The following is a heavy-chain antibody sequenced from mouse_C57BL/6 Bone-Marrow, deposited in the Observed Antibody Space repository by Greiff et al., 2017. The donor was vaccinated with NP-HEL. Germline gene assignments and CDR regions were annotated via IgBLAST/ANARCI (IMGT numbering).Heavy chain of an antibody. CDR2: IYPGDGDT. CDR1: GYAFSSSW. D-gene: IGHD2-2*01. V-gene: IGHV1-82*01. J-gene: IGHJ2*01. Sequence: QVQLQQSGPELVKPGASVKISCKASGYAFSSSWMNWVKQRPGKGLEWIGRIYPGDGDTNYNGKFKGKATLTADKSSSTAYMQLSSLTSEDSAVYFCAREGNLWLPFDDWGQGTTLTVSS. CDR3: AREGNLWLPFDD.